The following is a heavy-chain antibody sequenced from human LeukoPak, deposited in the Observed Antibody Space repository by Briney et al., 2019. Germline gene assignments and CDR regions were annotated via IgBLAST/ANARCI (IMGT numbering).Heavy chain of an antibody. CDR2: IWYDGSNK. V-gene: IGHV3-33*06. CDR3: AKEGDNVVVPAAQGYYFDY. CDR1: GFTFSSYG. D-gene: IGHD2-2*01. J-gene: IGHJ4*02. Sequence: GGSLRLSRAASGFTFSSYGMHSVRQAPGKGLEWVAVIWYDGSNKYYADSVKGRFTISRDNSKNTLYLQMNSLRAEDTAVYYCAKEGDNVVVPAAQGYYFDYWGQGTLVTVSS.